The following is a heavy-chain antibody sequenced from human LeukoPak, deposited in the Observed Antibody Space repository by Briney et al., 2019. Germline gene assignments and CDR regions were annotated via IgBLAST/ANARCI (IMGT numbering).Heavy chain of an antibody. J-gene: IGHJ6*02. V-gene: IGHV1-18*01. CDR2: ISAYNGNT. CDR3: ATTTTYYDFWSGYYTYGMDV. Sequence: ASVKVSCKASGYTFTSYGISWVRQAPGQGLEWMGWISAYNGNTNYAQKLQGRVTMTTDTSTSTAYMELRSLRSDDTAVYYGATTTTYYDFWSGYYTYGMDVWGQGTTVTVSS. D-gene: IGHD3-3*01. CDR1: GYTFTSYG.